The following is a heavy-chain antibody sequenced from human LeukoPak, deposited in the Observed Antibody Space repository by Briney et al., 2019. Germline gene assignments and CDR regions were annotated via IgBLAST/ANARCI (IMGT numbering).Heavy chain of an antibody. V-gene: IGHV3-48*03. D-gene: IGHD3-22*01. CDR1: GFTFSSYE. CDR3: ATGEGGSYYDSRGYYSDI. J-gene: IGHJ3*02. CDR2: ISSSGTSI. Sequence: GGSLTLSCAASGFTFSSYEMKWVRQAPGKGREWVSYISSSGTSIYYEDSVKGRFTISRDNAENSLYLQMNSLRAEETAVYHCATGEGGSYYDSRGYYSDIWGQGTMVTVSS.